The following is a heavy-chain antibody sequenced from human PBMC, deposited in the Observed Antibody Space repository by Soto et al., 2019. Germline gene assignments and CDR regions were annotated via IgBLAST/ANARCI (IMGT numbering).Heavy chain of an antibody. D-gene: IGHD3-10*01. Sequence: QVQLVQSGAELKKPGASVKVSCKASGYTFSNYDMNWVRQATGQGPEWIGWVNPNNGDTGYAQKFQGRVTLTTAISTTTVDMELTSLRSEDTAIYYCAEDSRRGSALDFEYWGQGTLITVSS. CDR3: AEDSRRGSALDFEY. V-gene: IGHV1-8*01. J-gene: IGHJ4*02. CDR2: VNPNNGDT. CDR1: GYTFSNYD.